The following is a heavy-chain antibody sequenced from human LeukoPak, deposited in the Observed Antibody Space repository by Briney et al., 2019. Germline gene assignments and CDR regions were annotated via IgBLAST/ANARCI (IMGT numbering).Heavy chain of an antibody. V-gene: IGHV3-21*01. Sequence: GGSLRLSCAASGFTFSSYYMNWVRQAPGKGLEWVSSISRTTNYTYYTDSVKGRFTISRDNAKNSLYLQMNSLTAEDTAVYYYTRVSYADGGYFDYWGQGTLVTVSS. D-gene: IGHD3-16*01. J-gene: IGHJ4*02. CDR3: TRVSYADGGYFDY. CDR1: GFTFSSYY. CDR2: ISRTTNYT.